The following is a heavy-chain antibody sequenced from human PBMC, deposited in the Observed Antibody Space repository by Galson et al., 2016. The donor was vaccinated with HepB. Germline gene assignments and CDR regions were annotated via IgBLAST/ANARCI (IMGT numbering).Heavy chain of an antibody. J-gene: IGHJ6*02. CDR1: GFTFRSYA. V-gene: IGHV3-30*04. CDR2: ISYDGSNE. CDR3: ARAETSTDYYGMDV. D-gene: IGHD2-8*02. Sequence: SLRLSCAASGFTFRSYAMHWVRQTPGKGLEWVAVISYDGSNEFYADSVKGRFTISRDNSKNTLYLQMNSLRTEDTAVYYCARAETSTDYYGMDVWGQGTTVIVSS.